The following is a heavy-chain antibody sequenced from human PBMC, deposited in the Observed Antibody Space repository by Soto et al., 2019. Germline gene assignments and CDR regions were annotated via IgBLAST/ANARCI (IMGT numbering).Heavy chain of an antibody. CDR2: IGTAGDT. CDR1: GFTFSSYD. Sequence: EVQLVESGGGLVQPGGSLRLSCAASGFTFSSYDMHWVRQATGKGLEWVSAIGTAGDTYYPGSVKGRFTISRENAKNSLYLQRNSLRGGDTAVYYGARGSGRRLGGRFFDLWGRGTLVTVSS. CDR3: ARGSGRRLGGRFFDL. V-gene: IGHV3-13*01. D-gene: IGHD2-15*01. J-gene: IGHJ2*01.